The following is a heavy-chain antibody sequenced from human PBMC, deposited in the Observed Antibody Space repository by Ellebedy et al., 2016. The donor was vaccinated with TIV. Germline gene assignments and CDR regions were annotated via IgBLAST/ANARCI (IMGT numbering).Heavy chain of an antibody. CDR1: GYTFTSYY. J-gene: IGHJ2*01. CDR2: INPSGGST. CDR3: ARGGYSSGWHTRGYFDL. Sequence: AASVKVSCKASGYTFTSYYMHWVRQAPGQGLEWMGIINPSGGSTNYAQKFQGRVTITADESTSTAYMELSSLRSEDTAVYYCARGGYSSGWHTRGYFDLWGRGTLVTVSS. V-gene: IGHV1-46*01. D-gene: IGHD6-19*01.